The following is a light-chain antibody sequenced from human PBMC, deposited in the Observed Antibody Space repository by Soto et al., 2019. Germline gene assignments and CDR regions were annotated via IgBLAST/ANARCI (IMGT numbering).Light chain of an antibody. Sequence: DIQMTQSPSTLSASIGDRVTITCRASQSIGSLLAWYQQKPGKAPKLLIYAASRLETGVPSRFSGSGSGTEFTLTISDVQPDDFATYCCQQYNSYYRTFGQGTKVEIK. V-gene: IGKV1-5*03. CDR2: AAS. CDR3: QQYNSYYRT. J-gene: IGKJ1*01. CDR1: QSIGSL.